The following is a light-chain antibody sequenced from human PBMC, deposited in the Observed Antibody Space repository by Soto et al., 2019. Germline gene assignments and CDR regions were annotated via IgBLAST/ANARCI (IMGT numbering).Light chain of an antibody. J-gene: IGKJ1*01. CDR2: GAS. CDR1: QSVSSSY. CDR3: QQYGSSPRT. V-gene: IGKV3-20*01. Sequence: EIVLTQSPGTLSLSPGERATISCRASQSVSSSYLAWYQQKPGQAPRLLIYGASSRATGIPDRFSGSGSGTDFTLTISRLEPEDFAVYYCQQYGSSPRTFGQGTKGDIK.